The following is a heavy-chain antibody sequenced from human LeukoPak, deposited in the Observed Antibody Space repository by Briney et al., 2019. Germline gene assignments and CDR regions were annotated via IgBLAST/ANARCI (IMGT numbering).Heavy chain of an antibody. CDR3: ARVSVGAPAFDY. V-gene: IGHV3-7*04. D-gene: IGHD1-26*01. CDR2: INEDGSEK. J-gene: IGHJ4*02. Sequence: GGSLRLSCSASGFSCSSYWMSWVRQAPGKGLEWEAHINEDGSEKYYVDSVKGRFFISRDNAAKSLSLQMNRLRDADTAVYYCARVSVGAPAFDYWGQGNLVTVSS. CDR1: GFSCSSYW.